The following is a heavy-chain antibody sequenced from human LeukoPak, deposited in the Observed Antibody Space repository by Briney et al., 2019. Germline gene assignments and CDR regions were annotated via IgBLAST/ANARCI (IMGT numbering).Heavy chain of an antibody. V-gene: IGHV7-4-1*02. D-gene: IGHD6-19*01. CDR2: INTNTGNP. CDR1: GYTLTSYA. J-gene: IGHJ6*03. Sequence: ASVKVSCKASGYTLTSYAMNWVRQAPGQGLEWMGWINTNTGNPTYAQGFTGRFVFSLDTSVSTAYLQISSLKAEDTAVYYCARDGGAVADPYYYYYMDVWGKGTTVTVSS. CDR3: ARDGGAVADPYYYYYMDV.